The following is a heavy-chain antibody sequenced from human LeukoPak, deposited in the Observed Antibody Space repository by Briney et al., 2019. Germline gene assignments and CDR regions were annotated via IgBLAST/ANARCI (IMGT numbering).Heavy chain of an antibody. J-gene: IGHJ4*02. CDR3: AKQVRGRTASGQHFDY. CDR1: GFSFPKYA. V-gene: IGHV3-23*01. CDR2: ISGSGDTT. Sequence: PGGSLRLSCAASGFSFPKYALNWVRQAPGKGLEWVSGISGSGDTTYYADSVKGRFTISRDNSQNTLYLQMNSLRAEDTAVYYCAKQVRGRTASGQHFDYWGQGTLVTVSS. D-gene: IGHD3-16*01.